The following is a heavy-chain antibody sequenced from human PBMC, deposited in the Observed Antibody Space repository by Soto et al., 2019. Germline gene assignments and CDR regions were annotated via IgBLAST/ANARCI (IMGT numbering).Heavy chain of an antibody. J-gene: IGHJ4*02. CDR3: GRGGDPDY. CDR1: GFTFDNYW. V-gene: IGHV3-74*01. D-gene: IGHD2-21*02. Sequence: EVQLVESGGGLVQPGGSLRLSCVASGFTFDNYWMHWVRQAPGEGLMWVSRLQTDGSHPDYADSVKGRFTISRDNAKKTRYMQMNNVRDEDTAVFYCGRGGDPDYWGQGTLVTVSS. CDR2: LQTDGSHP.